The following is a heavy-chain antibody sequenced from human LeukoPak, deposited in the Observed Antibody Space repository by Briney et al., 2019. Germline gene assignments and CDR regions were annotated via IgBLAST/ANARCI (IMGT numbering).Heavy chain of an antibody. V-gene: IGHV7-4-1*02. CDR3: ARDFGVVPAAI. D-gene: IGHD2-2*01. CDR2: INTNTGNP. Sequence: ASVRVSCKASGYSFTSYAMNWVRQAPGQWLEWMGGINTNTGNPTYAQGFTGRFVFSLDTSVSTAYLQISSLKAEDTAVYYCARDFGVVPAAIWGQGTLVTVSS. CDR1: GYSFTSYA. J-gene: IGHJ4*02.